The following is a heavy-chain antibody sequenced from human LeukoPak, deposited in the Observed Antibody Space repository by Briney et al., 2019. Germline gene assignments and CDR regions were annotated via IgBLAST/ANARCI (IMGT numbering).Heavy chain of an antibody. CDR2: INPNSGGT. CDR1: GYTFTGYY. CDR3: ARVVGYDSSGYPDY. D-gene: IGHD3-22*01. J-gene: IGHJ4*02. Sequence: ASVKVSCKASGYTFTGYYMHWVRQAPGQGLEWMGWINPNSGGTNYAQKFQGRVTMTGDTSISTAYMELSRLRSDDTAVYYCARVVGYDSSGYPDYWGQGTLVTVSS. V-gene: IGHV1-2*02.